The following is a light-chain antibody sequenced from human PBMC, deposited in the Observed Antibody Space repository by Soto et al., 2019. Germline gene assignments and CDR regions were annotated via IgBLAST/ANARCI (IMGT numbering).Light chain of an antibody. CDR1: QSVSSSY. V-gene: IGKV3-20*01. CDR3: QQYDSSPRT. CDR2: DAS. J-gene: IGKJ1*01. Sequence: ENVLTQSPGTLSLSPGERATLSCRASQSVSSSYLAWYQQKPGQAPRLLIYDASSRATGIPDRFSGSGSGTDFTLTISRLEPEDFAVYFCQQYDSSPRTFGQGTKVEIK.